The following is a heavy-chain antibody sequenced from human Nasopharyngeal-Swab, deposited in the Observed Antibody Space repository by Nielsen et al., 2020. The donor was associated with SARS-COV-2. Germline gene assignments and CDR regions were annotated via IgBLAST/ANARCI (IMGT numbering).Heavy chain of an antibody. Sequence: SVKVSCKASGGTFSSYATSWVRQAPGQGLEWMGRIIPILGIANYARKFQGRVTITADKSTSTAYMELSSLRSEDTAVYYCARDCSSTSCYLYYYYYYMDVWGKGTTVTVSS. CDR1: GGTFSSYA. CDR2: IIPILGIA. J-gene: IGHJ6*03. D-gene: IGHD2-2*01. V-gene: IGHV1-69*04. CDR3: ARDCSSTSCYLYYYYYYMDV.